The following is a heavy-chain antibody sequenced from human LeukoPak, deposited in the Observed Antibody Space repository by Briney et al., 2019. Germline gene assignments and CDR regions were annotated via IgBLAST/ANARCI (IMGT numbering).Heavy chain of an antibody. D-gene: IGHD7-27*01. CDR3: ARQNWGNDY. V-gene: IGHV4-38-2*01. Sequence: PSETLSLTCAVSGYSISSGYYWGWIRQPPGKGLEWIGSIYHSGSTYYNPSLKSRVTISVDTSKNQFSLKLSSVTAADTAVYYCARQNWGNDYWGQGTLVTVSA. J-gene: IGHJ4*02. CDR2: IYHSGST. CDR1: GYSISSGYY.